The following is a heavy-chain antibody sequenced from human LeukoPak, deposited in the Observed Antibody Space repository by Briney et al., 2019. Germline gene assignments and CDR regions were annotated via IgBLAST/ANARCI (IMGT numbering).Heavy chain of an antibody. CDR3: ARISDIVVVPAALDAFDI. Sequence: ASVKVSCKASGYTFTGYYMHWVRQAPGQGLEWMGWINPNSGGTNYAQKLQGRATMTRDTSISTAYMELSRLRSDDTAVYYCARISDIVVVPAALDAFDIWGQGTMVTVSS. J-gene: IGHJ3*02. D-gene: IGHD2-2*01. V-gene: IGHV1-2*02. CDR1: GYTFTGYY. CDR2: INPNSGGT.